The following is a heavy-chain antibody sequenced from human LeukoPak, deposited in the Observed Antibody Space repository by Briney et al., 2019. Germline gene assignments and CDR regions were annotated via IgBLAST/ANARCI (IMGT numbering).Heavy chain of an antibody. CDR1: GFTFSSYA. CDR3: AKERYCSGGSCLYYYMDV. J-gene: IGHJ6*03. D-gene: IGHD2-15*01. V-gene: IGHV3-23*01. Sequence: GGSLRLSCAASGFTFSSYAMSWVRQAPGKGLEWVSAFSGSGGSTYYAGSVKGRFTISRDNSKNTLYLQMNSLRAEDTAVYYCAKERYCSGGSCLYYYMDVWSKGTTVTVSS. CDR2: FSGSGGST.